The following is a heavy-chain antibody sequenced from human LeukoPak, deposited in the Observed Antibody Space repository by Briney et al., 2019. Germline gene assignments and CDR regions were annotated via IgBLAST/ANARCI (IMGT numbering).Heavy chain of an antibody. J-gene: IGHJ4*02. CDR2: MNPNSGNT. D-gene: IGHD6-13*01. V-gene: IGHV1-8*01. Sequence: GASVKVSCKASGYTFTSYDINWVRQATGQGLEWMGWMNPNSGNTGYAQKFQGRVTMTRNTSISTAYMELSSLRSEDTAVYYCARYSSSWNYFDYWGQGTLVTVSS. CDR1: GYTFTSYD. CDR3: ARYSSSWNYFDY.